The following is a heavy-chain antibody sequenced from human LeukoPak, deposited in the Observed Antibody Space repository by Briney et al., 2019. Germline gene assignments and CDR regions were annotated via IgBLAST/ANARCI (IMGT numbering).Heavy chain of an antibody. Sequence: PGGSLRLSCAVSGFTFSNYAMSWVRQTPGKGLEWVSYISSSSSTIYYADSVKGRFTISRDNAKNSLYLQMNSLRAEDTAVYYCARDPEYSSPDDGGGFDYWGQGTLVTVSS. CDR1: GFTFSNYA. V-gene: IGHV3-48*04. D-gene: IGHD6-6*01. J-gene: IGHJ4*02. CDR3: ARDPEYSSPDDGGGFDY. CDR2: ISSSSSTI.